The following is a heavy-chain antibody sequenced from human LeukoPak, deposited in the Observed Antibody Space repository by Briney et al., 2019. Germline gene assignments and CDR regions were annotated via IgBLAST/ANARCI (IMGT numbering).Heavy chain of an antibody. J-gene: IGHJ4*02. CDR2: INHSGST. V-gene: IGHV4-34*01. CDR3: TTLWGSSTLDS. D-gene: IGHD3-16*01. CDR1: GGSFSGYY. Sequence: SETLSLTCAVYGGSFSGYYWSWIRQPPGKGLEWIGEINHSGSTNYNPSLKSRVTISVDTSKNQFSLKLSSVTAADTAVYYCTTLWGSSTLDSWGQGTLVTVSS.